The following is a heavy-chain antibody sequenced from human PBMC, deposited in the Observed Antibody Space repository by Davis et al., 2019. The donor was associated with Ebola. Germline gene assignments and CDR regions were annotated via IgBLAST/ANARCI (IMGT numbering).Heavy chain of an antibody. Sequence: AASVKVSCKASGYTFTSYYMHWVRQAPGQGLEWMGIINPSGGSTSYAQKLQGRVTMTTDTSTSTAYMELSSLRSEDTAVYYCTVGGIGGMGDYWGQGTLVTVSS. V-gene: IGHV1-46*01. CDR1: GYTFTSYY. CDR3: TVGGIGGMGDY. J-gene: IGHJ4*02. CDR2: INPSGGST. D-gene: IGHD1-26*01.